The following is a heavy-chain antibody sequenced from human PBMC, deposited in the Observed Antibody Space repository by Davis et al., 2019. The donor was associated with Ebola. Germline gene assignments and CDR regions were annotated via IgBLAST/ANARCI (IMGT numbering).Heavy chain of an antibody. CDR1: GFTFSDFY. CDR3: AKTIGWLQQAGEEYFQH. Sequence: GESLKISCAASGFTFSDFYMSWIRQAPGKGLEWVSFISDSGTTISYADSVRCRFTISRDNAKNSLYLQMNSLRIEDTAVYYCAKTIGWLQQAGEEYFQHWGQGTQVTVSS. V-gene: IGHV3-11*01. D-gene: IGHD5-24*01. CDR2: ISDSGTTI. J-gene: IGHJ1*01.